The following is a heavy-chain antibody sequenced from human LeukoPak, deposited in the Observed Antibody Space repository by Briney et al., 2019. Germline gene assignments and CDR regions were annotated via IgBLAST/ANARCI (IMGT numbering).Heavy chain of an antibody. CDR3: ARGRLGELSLDRLSFDY. CDR1: GDSVSSNSAA. CDR2: TYYRSKWYN. D-gene: IGHD3-16*02. Sequence: SQTLSLTCAISGDSVSSNSAAWNWIRQSPSRGLEWLGRTYYRSKWYNDYAVSVKSRITINQDTSKNQFSLQLNSVTPEDTAVYYCARGRLGELSLDRLSFDYWGQGTLVTVSS. V-gene: IGHV6-1*01. J-gene: IGHJ4*02.